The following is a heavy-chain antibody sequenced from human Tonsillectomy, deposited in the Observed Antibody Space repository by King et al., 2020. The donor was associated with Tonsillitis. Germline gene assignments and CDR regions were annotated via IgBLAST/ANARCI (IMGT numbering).Heavy chain of an antibody. CDR2: ISGSGGRT. V-gene: IGHV3-23*04. CDR3: AKDFLYYDILTGYYKGFDY. J-gene: IGHJ4*02. CDR1: GLTFSSYA. D-gene: IGHD3-9*01. Sequence: VQLVESGGGLVQPGGSLRLSCAASGLTFSSYAMSWVRQAPGKGLEWVSAISGSGGRTYYADSVKGRFTISRDNSKNTLYLQMTSLRAEDTAVYYCAKDFLYYDILTGYYKGFDYWGQGTLVTVSS.